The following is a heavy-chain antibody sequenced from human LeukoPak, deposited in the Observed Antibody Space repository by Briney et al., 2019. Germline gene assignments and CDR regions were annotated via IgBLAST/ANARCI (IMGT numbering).Heavy chain of an antibody. CDR1: GFTFSRYA. D-gene: IGHD6-19*01. J-gene: IGHJ4*02. Sequence: GSLRLSFSASGFTFSRYAMGWVRQASGKGPGWGSAISGSGGSTYYADSVKGRFTISRDNSKNTLYLQMNSLRAEDTAVYYCAKGASSGWTPLDYWGQGTLVTVSS. CDR2: ISGSGGST. V-gene: IGHV3-23*01. CDR3: AKGASSGWTPLDY.